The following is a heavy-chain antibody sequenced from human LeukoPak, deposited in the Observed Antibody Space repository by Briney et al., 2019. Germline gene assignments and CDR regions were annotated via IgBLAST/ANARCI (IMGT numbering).Heavy chain of an antibody. D-gene: IGHD5-12*01. J-gene: IGHJ4*02. Sequence: PGGSLRLSCAASGFTFSTYSMNWVRQAPGKGLEWVSSISSSSSYIYYADSVKGRFTISRDNAKNSLYLQMNSLRAEDTAVYYCARADGDYDFFFAYWGQGTLVTVSS. CDR1: GFTFSTYS. V-gene: IGHV3-21*04. CDR2: ISSSSSYI. CDR3: ARADGDYDFFFAY.